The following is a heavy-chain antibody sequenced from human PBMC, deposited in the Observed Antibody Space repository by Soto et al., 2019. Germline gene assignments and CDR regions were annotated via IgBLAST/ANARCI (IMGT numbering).Heavy chain of an antibody. Sequence: ASVKVSCKASGGTFSRYSISWVRQASGQGLEWMGGIIPIFGTANYAQKYKGRVTITAVESTSTAYMELSSLRSEDTGVYYCARGRYYDRSGWDAFDIWGQVTMVTISS. CDR3: ARGRYYDRSGWDAFDI. CDR2: IIPIFGTA. CDR1: GGTFSRYS. J-gene: IGHJ3*02. D-gene: IGHD3-22*01. V-gene: IGHV1-69*13.